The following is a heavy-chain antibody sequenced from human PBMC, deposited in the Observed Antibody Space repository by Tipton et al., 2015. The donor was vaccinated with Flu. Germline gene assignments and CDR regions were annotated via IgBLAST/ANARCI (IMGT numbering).Heavy chain of an antibody. D-gene: IGHD3-10*01. Sequence: TLSLTCTVSGGSISSSSDYWGWIRQPPGKGLEWIGSIYYSGSTYYNPSLKSRVTISVDTSKNQFSLKLSSVTAADTAVYYCARGSRTYGSRVGYYFDYWGQGTLVTVSS. CDR2: IYYSGST. CDR1: GGSISSSSDY. V-gene: IGHV4-39*07. J-gene: IGHJ4*02. CDR3: ARGSRTYGSRVGYYFDY.